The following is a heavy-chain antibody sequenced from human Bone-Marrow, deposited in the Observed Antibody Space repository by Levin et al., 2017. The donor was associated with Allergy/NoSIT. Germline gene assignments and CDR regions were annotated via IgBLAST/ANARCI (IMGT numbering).Heavy chain of an antibody. CDR2: ISYDGSNK. CDR1: GFTFSSYG. J-gene: IGHJ4*02. CDR3: AKDPGRYCSGGSCYYPGYFFDY. Sequence: SCAASGFTFSSYGMHWVRQAPGKGLEWVAVISYDGSNKYYADSVKGRFTISRDNSKNTLYLQMNSLRAEDTAVYYCAKDPGRYCSGGSCYYPGYFFDYWGQGTLVTVSS. V-gene: IGHV3-30*18. D-gene: IGHD2-15*01.